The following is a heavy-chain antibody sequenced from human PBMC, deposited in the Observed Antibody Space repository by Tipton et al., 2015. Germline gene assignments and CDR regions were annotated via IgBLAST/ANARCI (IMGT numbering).Heavy chain of an antibody. V-gene: IGHV3-9*01. CDR2: ISWGSGNI. J-gene: IGHJ6*02. CDR3: AKLSLETGDFAFYYYFYGMDV. D-gene: IGHD2-21*02. Sequence: SLRLSCAASGFTFDDYAMHWVRQAPGKGLEWVSGISWGSGNIGYADSVKGRFTISRDNAKNSLYLQMNSLRAEDTAVYYCAKLSLETGDFAFYYYFYGMDVWGQGTTVTVSS. CDR1: GFTFDDYA.